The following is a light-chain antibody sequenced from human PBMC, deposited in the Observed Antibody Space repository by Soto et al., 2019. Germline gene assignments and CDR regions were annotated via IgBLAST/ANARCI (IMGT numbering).Light chain of an antibody. CDR2: GAS. CDR3: QQYGNSPGFT. Sequence: EVVLTQSHGTLSLSPGARGTLSCRASQTVSGSYVAWYQQKPGQAPRLLIYGASSRATGIPDRFSGSGSGTDFTLTISRLEPEDFAVYYCQQYGNSPGFTFGPGTKVDI. J-gene: IGKJ3*01. V-gene: IGKV3-20*01. CDR1: QTVSGSY.